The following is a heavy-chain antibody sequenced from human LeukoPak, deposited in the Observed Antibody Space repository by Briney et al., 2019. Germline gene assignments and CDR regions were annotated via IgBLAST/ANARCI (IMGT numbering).Heavy chain of an antibody. CDR1: GFTFSSYW. CDR2: IKQDGSEK. J-gene: IGHJ4*02. CDR3: ARDSIRPRKPLWFGEFNFDY. D-gene: IGHD3-10*01. V-gene: IGHV3-7*04. Sequence: PGGSLRLSCAASGFTFSSYWMSWVRQAPGKGLEWVANIKQDGSEKYYVDSVKGRFTISRDNAKNSLYLQMNSLRAEDTAVYYCARDSIRPRKPLWFGEFNFDYWGQRTLVTVSS.